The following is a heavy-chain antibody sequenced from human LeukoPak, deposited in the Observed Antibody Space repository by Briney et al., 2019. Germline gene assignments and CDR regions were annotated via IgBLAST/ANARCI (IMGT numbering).Heavy chain of an antibody. V-gene: IGHV1-2*02. J-gene: IGHJ3*02. CDR3: AAVEDDTMMDAFDI. Sequence: GASVKVSCKSSVYTFTGYYMHWVRQAQGQGLEWMGWINPNSGGTNYAQKFQCRVTMTRDTSISTAYMELSRLRSDDTAVYYCAAVEDDTMMDAFDIWGQGTMVTVSS. CDR1: VYTFTGYY. CDR2: INPNSGGT. D-gene: IGHD3-22*01.